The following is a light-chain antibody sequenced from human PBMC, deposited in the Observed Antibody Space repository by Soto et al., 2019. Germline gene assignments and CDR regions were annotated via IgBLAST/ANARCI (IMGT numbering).Light chain of an antibody. J-gene: IGLJ2*01. CDR2: DVS. Sequence: QSALTQPASVSGSPGQSITISCTGTSSDVGGYNYVSWYQQHPGKAPKLMIYDVSNRPSGVSNRFSGSKSGNTASLTISVLQAEDEADYYCSSYTSSSTLENVVFGGGTKVTVL. CDR3: SSYTSSSTLENVV. CDR1: SSDVGGYNY. V-gene: IGLV2-14*01.